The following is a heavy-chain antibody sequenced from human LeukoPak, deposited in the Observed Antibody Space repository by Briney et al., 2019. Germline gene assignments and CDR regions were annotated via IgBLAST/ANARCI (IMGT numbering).Heavy chain of an antibody. D-gene: IGHD1-1*01. J-gene: IGHJ4*02. V-gene: IGHV4-31*03. CDR3: ARSPGIWNEYGRLEY. Sequence: SETLSLTRTVSGDSISSGGHYWNWLRQRPGKGLEWIGYIFYTGSTYYNPSLKSRVTISVDTSKNQFSLKLSSVTAADTAVYYCARSPGIWNEYGRLEYWGQGALVTVSS. CDR1: GDSISSGGHY. CDR2: IFYTGST.